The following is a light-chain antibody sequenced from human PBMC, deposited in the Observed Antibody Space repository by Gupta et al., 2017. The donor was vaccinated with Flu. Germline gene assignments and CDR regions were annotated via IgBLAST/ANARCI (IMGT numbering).Light chain of an antibody. Sequence: QSVLTQPPSVSAPPGQRVTISCSGSSSNIETYAVNWYQHVPGKAPTLLIYYNDLLSSGVSDRFSGSKSGTSASLAITGLQSEDEGDYSCEAWDDTLNGYVFGTGTKVTVL. V-gene: IGLV1-36*01. CDR2: YND. J-gene: IGLJ1*01. CDR3: EAWDDTLNGYV. CDR1: SSNIETYA.